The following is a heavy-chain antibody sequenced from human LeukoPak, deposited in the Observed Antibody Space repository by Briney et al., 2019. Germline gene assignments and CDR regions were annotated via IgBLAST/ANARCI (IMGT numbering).Heavy chain of an antibody. CDR2: IYYSGTT. D-gene: IGHD6-19*01. Sequence: PSETLSLTCTVSGGSISSSSYTWGWIRPPPGKGLEWVGTIYYSGTTHYNPSLKSRVTISIDTSKNQFSLKLSSVTAADTAVYFCARRITVAGGWFDPWGQGTLVTVSS. V-gene: IGHV4-39*01. CDR1: GGSISSSSYT. CDR3: ARRITVAGGWFDP. J-gene: IGHJ5*02.